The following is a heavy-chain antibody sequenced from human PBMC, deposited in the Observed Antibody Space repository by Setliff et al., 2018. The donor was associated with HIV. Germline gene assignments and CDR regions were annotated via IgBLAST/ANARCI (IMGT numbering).Heavy chain of an antibody. Sequence: PGGSLRLSCVASGFTFSDYYMIWIRQAPGQGLEWVSYISTSSATKYYADSVKGRFTISRDNAKNSLYLQMNSVRADDTAVYYCAKAPLTIVATGGEDCWGQGTLVTVSS. J-gene: IGHJ4*02. CDR2: ISTSSATK. CDR3: AKAPLTIVATGGEDC. D-gene: IGHD6-13*01. CDR1: GFTFSDYY. V-gene: IGHV3-11*01.